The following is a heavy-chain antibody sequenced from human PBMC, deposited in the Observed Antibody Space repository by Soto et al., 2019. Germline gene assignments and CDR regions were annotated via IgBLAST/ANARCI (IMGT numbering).Heavy chain of an antibody. CDR3: ARLGYDFWSGYYKHYYYMDV. CDR2: IYYSGST. CDR1: GGSISSSSYY. V-gene: IGHV4-39*01. J-gene: IGHJ6*03. D-gene: IGHD3-3*01. Sequence: SETLSLTCTVSGGSISSSSYYWGWIRQPPGKGLEWIGSIYYSGSTYYNPSLKSRVTISVDTSKNQFSLKLSSVTAADTAVYYCARLGYDFWSGYYKHYYYMDVWGKGTTVTVSS.